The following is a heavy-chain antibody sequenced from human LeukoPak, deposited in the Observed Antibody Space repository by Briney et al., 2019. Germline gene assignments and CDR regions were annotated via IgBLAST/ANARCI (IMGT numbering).Heavy chain of an antibody. CDR3: AKGGASVTRYVDY. V-gene: IGHV3-30*18. CDR2: MSNSGENT. D-gene: IGHD4-17*01. J-gene: IGHJ4*02. Sequence: PGGSLRLSCAASGFTFSSDSMRWVRQTPGKGLEWVGIMSNSGENTFYGEAVKGRFTISRDNSQNTLYLQMNSLRPEDTAVYYCAKGGASVTRYVDYWGQGTLVTVSS. CDR1: GFTFSSDS.